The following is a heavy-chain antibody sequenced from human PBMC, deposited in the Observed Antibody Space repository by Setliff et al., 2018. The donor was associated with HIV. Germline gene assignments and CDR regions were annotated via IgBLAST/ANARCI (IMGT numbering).Heavy chain of an antibody. CDR3: ARDATRGGDFDF. CDR2: IKEDGSET. CDR1: GFTFTNFW. Sequence: GGSLRLSCATSGFTFTNFWMTWVRQAPGKGLEWVANIKEDGSETFYVDSVKGRFTMSRDNAKNLVYLEMNSLKVEDTAVYYCARDATRGGDFDFWGQGTLVTVS. J-gene: IGHJ4*02. D-gene: IGHD3-10*01. V-gene: IGHV3-7*01.